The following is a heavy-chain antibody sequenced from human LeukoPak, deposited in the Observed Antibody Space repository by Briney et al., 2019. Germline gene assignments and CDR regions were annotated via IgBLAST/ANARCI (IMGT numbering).Heavy chain of an antibody. D-gene: IGHD3-10*01. CDR1: GYTFTSFY. J-gene: IGHJ4*02. V-gene: IGHV1-46*01. CDR2: INPSGGST. Sequence: GASVKVSCKASGYTFTSFYIHWVRQAPGQGLEWMGIINPSGGSTSYAQKFQGRVTMTRDTSTSTVYMGLSSLRSEDTAVYYCARGPMVRGVTTPPAYWGQGTLVTVSS. CDR3: ARGPMVRGVTTPPAY.